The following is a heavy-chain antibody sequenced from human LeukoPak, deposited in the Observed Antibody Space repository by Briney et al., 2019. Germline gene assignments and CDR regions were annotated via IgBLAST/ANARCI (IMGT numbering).Heavy chain of an antibody. V-gene: IGHV4-59*01. CDR2: IYYSGST. J-gene: IGHJ5*02. CDR1: GGSISSYY. CDR3: AREGVDCSSTSCYNWFDP. D-gene: IGHD2-2*01. Sequence: PETLSLTCTVSGGSISSYYWSWIRQPPGKGLEWIGYIYYSGSTNYNPSLKSRVTISVDTSKNQFSLKLSSVTAADTAVYYCAREGVDCSSTSCYNWFDPWGQGTLVTVSS.